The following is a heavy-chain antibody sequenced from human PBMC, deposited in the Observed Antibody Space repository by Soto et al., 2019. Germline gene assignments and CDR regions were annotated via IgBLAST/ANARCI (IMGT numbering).Heavy chain of an antibody. D-gene: IGHD3-22*01. CDR2: ISYDGSNK. CDR1: GFSFSGYA. Sequence: PGGSLRLSCAASGFSFSGYAMHWVRQAPGKGLEWVAVISYDGSNKYYADSVKGRFTISRDNSKNTLYLQMNSLRAEDTAVYYCARDLDYYDNSGFFDSWGQGTLVTV. CDR3: ARDLDYYDNSGFFDS. J-gene: IGHJ5*01. V-gene: IGHV3-30-3*01.